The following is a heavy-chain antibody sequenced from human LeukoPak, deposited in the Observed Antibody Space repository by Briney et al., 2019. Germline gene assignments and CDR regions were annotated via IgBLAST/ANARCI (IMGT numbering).Heavy chain of an antibody. J-gene: IGHJ4*02. CDR2: ISSSGGSI. CDR1: GFTFSSYA. V-gene: IGHV3-23*01. D-gene: IGHD6-19*01. CDR3: AKRRDQSSGGAFDY. Sequence: PGGSLRLSCAASGFTFSSYAMSWVRQAPGKGLEWVSAISSSGGSIHYADSVKGRFTISRDNSKNTLYLQMNSLRAEDTAVYYCAKRRDQSSGGAFDYWGQGTLVTVSS.